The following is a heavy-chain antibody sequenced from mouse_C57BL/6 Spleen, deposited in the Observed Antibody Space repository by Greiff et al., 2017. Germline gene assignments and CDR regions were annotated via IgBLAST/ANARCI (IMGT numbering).Heavy chain of an antibody. CDR1: GFTFSDYG. CDR2: ISSGSSTI. D-gene: IGHD1-1*01. J-gene: IGHJ4*01. Sequence: EVKVVESGGGLVQPGGSLKLSCAASGFTFSDYGMHWVRQAPEKGLEWVAYISSGSSTIYYADTVKGRFTISRDNAKNILFLQMTSLRSEDTAMYYCESRCMTAVVRYYYSMDYWGQGTSVTVSS. V-gene: IGHV5-17*01. CDR3: ESRCMTAVVRYYYSMDY.